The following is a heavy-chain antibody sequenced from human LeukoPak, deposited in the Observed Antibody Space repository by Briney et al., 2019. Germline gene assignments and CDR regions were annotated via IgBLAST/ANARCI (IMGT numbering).Heavy chain of an antibody. D-gene: IGHD3-16*01. J-gene: IGHJ4*02. Sequence: PSQTLSLTCTVSGGSISSGDYYWSWVRQPPGKGLEWIGYIYYSGSTYYNPSLKSRVTISVDTSKNQFSLKLSSVTAADTAVYYCAREGDPYYFDYWGQGTLVTVSS. CDR2: IYYSGST. CDR1: GGSISSGDYY. CDR3: AREGDPYYFDY. V-gene: IGHV4-30-4*01.